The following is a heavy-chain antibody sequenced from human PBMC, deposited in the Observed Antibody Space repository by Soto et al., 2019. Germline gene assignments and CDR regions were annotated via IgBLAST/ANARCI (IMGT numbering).Heavy chain of an antibody. CDR1: GITFSSYS. J-gene: IGHJ4*02. Sequence: EVQLVESGGGLVQPGGSLRLSCAASGITFSSYSMNWVRQAPGKGLEWVSYISSSSTTMYYADSVKGRFTISRDNAKNSLYLQMNSLRAEDTAVYYCARDYSSVWYFDYWGQGTLVSVSS. CDR2: ISSSSTTM. V-gene: IGHV3-48*01. D-gene: IGHD6-25*01. CDR3: ARDYSSVWYFDY.